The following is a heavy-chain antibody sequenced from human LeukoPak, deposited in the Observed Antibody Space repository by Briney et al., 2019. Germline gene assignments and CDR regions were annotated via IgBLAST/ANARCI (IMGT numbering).Heavy chain of an antibody. J-gene: IGHJ3*02. CDR3: ARGSETELPDAFDI. CDR2: INHSGST. CDR1: GGSFSGYY. V-gene: IGHV4-34*01. Sequence: PSETLSLTCAVYGGSFSGYYWSWIRQPPGKWLEWIGEINHSGSTNYNPSLKSRVTISVDTSKNQFSLKLSSVTAADTAVYYCARGSETELPDAFDIWGQGTMVTVSS. D-gene: IGHD1-26*01.